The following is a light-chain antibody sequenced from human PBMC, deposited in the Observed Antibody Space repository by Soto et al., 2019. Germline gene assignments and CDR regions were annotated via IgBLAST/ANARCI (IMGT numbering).Light chain of an antibody. CDR3: LQHKPYPWT. CDR1: QVIGND. Sequence: DIQMTQSPSSLSASVGDRVTITCRASQVIGNDLGWFQQKPGQAPKRLIYAASFLQSGVPSRFSGSGSGTEFTLTISSLQPDDFATYYCLQHKPYPWTFGQGTKVEIK. J-gene: IGKJ1*01. V-gene: IGKV1-17*01. CDR2: AAS.